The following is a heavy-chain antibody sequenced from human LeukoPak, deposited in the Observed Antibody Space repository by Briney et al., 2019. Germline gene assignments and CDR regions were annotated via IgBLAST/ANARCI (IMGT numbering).Heavy chain of an antibody. Sequence: SETLSLTCTVSGGSISSYYWSWIRQPPGKGLEWIGEINHSGSTNYNPSLKSRVTISVDTSKNQFSLKLSSVTAADTAVYYCARYCSSTSCYDYYYYGMDVWGQGTTVTVSS. CDR1: GGSISSYY. J-gene: IGHJ6*02. CDR3: ARYCSSTSCYDYYYYGMDV. V-gene: IGHV4-34*01. CDR2: INHSGST. D-gene: IGHD2-2*01.